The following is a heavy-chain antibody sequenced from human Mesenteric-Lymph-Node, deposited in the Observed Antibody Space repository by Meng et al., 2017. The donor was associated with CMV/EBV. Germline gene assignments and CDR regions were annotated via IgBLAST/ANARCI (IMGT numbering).Heavy chain of an antibody. D-gene: IGHD1-26*01. V-gene: IGHV3-23*01. CDR1: GFTFDSDA. CDR3: AKDTRLVGGHEFDY. J-gene: IGHJ4*02. Sequence: ASGFTFDSDAMSWVRQAPGKGLGWVAEIGGSGGGIVYADSVKGRFAISRDNSKNTLYLQMNSLRAEDSAEYYCAKDTRLVGGHEFDYWGQGTLVTVSS. CDR2: IGGSGGGI.